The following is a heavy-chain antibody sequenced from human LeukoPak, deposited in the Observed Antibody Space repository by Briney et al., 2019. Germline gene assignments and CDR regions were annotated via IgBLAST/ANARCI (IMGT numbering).Heavy chain of an antibody. J-gene: IGHJ4*02. Sequence: GGSLRLSCAASGFTFSSYAMSWVRQAPGKGLESVSAISGSGGSTYYADSVKGRFTISRDNSQKTLYLQMHSLRAEDTAVYYCAKTLLFGVVKGGGFDYWGQGTLVTVSS. CDR2: ISGSGGST. D-gene: IGHD3-3*01. CDR1: GFTFSSYA. CDR3: AKTLLFGVVKGGGFDY. V-gene: IGHV3-23*01.